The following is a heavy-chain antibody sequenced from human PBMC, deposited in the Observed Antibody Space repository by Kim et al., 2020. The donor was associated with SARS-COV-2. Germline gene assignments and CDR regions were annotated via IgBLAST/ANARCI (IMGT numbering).Heavy chain of an antibody. J-gene: IGHJ4*02. CDR1: GFTFSSCA. V-gene: IGHV3-23*01. D-gene: IGHD6-19*01. CDR3: ATGTGLRAIAVADPFDF. CDR2: ISDSGGST. Sequence: GGSLRLSCAASGFTFSSCAMSWVRQTPGKGLEWVSTISDSGGSTYYADSVKGRFTISRDNSKNTLYLQMNSLRAEDTAVYYCATGTGLRAIAVADPFDFWGQGTLVTVSS.